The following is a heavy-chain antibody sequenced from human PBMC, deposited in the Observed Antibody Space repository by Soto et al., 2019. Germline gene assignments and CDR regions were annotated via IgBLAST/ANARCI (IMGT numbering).Heavy chain of an antibody. CDR2: IHNSGSS. D-gene: IGHD3-22*01. J-gene: IGHJ5*02. Sequence: AETLSLTCTVSGDTSTSYYWGWIRQAPGKGLEWIGHIHNSGSSTHNPSLNDRVTISIDMSKKQLSLKLTSLTSADTAVYYWARHFYESVSYTWFDPWSQGTLVTVSS. CDR1: GDTSTSYY. V-gene: IGHV4-59*08. CDR3: ARHFYESVSYTWFDP.